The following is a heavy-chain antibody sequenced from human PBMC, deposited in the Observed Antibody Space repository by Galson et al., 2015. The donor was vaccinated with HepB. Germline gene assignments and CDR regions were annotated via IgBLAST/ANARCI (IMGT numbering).Heavy chain of an antibody. V-gene: IGHV1-69*01. J-gene: IGHJ4*02. D-gene: IGHD3-22*01. CDR1: GGTFSSYA. Sequence: QSGAEVKKPGESLKISCKASGGTFSSYAISWVRQAPGQGLEWMGGIIPILGTANYAQKFQGRVTITADESTSTAYMELSSLRSEDTAVYYCAREGEYYDSSGYYCDYWGQGTLVTVSS. CDR3: AREGEYYDSSGYYCDY. CDR2: IIPILGTA.